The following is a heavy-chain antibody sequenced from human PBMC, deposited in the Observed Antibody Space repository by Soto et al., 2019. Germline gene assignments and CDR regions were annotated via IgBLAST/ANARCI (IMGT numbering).Heavy chain of an antibody. CDR3: ARDTEAYDSSGYSVVYFDY. Sequence: PSETLSLTCTVSGGSISSGGYYWSWIRQHPGKGLEWIGYIYYSGSTYYNPSLKSRVTISVDTSKNQFSLKLSSVTAADTAVYYCARDTEAYDSSGYSVVYFDYWGQGTLVTVSS. J-gene: IGHJ4*02. D-gene: IGHD3-22*01. CDR2: IYYSGST. CDR1: GGSISSGGYY. V-gene: IGHV4-31*03.